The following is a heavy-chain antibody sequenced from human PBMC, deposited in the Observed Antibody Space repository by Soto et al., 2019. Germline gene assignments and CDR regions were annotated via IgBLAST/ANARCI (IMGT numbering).Heavy chain of an antibody. V-gene: IGHV4-34*01. CDR3: ARGVAAQD. J-gene: IGHJ4*02. CDR1: GGSFSGYY. CDR2: INHSGST. Sequence: QVQLQQWGAGLLKPSETLSLTCAVYGGSFSGYYWSWIRQPPGKGLEWIGEINHSGSTNYNPSLKSRVPISVDTSKNQFSLKLSSVTAADTAVYYCARGVAAQDWGQGTLVTVSS. D-gene: IGHD6-6*01.